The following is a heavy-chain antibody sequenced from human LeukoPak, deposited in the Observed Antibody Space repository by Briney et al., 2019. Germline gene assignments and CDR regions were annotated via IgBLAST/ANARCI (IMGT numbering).Heavy chain of an antibody. Sequence: GESLKISCKGSGYSFSSYWIGWVRPMPGKGLEWMGIIYPRDSDTRYSQSFQGQVTISADKSISTDYLQWSSPKASDTAMYYCARHESDGDYAWGQGTLVTVSS. V-gene: IGHV5-51*01. J-gene: IGHJ5*02. CDR2: IYPRDSDT. CDR3: ARHESDGDYA. D-gene: IGHD3-16*01. CDR1: GYSFSSYW.